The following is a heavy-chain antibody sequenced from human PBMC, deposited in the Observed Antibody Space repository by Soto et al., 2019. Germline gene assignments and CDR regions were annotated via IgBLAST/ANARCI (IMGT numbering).Heavy chain of an antibody. CDR1: GGSIRSGGYY. CDR3: ARGGVWFGELLSGKSRPSGTSTRLWWFDP. J-gene: IGHJ5*02. Sequence: SETLSLTCTVSGGSIRSGGYYWSWVRQNPRKGLEWIGNIYYSGNTYYNPSLKSRVTISVDTSKNQFSLKLSSVTAADTAVYYCARGGVWFGELLSGKSRPSGTSTRLWWFDPWGQGTLVTVS. D-gene: IGHD3-10*01. V-gene: IGHV4-31*03. CDR2: IYYSGNT.